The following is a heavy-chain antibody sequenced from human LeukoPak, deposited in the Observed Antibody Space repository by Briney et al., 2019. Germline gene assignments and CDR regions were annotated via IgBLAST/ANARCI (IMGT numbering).Heavy chain of an antibody. CDR1: GFTFSSYS. CDR2: ISSSSSTI. Sequence: GGSVRLSRAASGFTFSSYSMNWARQAPGKGLEWVSYISSSSSTIYYADSVKGRFTISRDNAKNSLYLQMNSLRDEDTAVYYCARSMVRGGYAFDIWGQGTIVTVSS. J-gene: IGHJ3*02. CDR3: ARSMVRGGYAFDI. V-gene: IGHV3-48*02. D-gene: IGHD3-10*01.